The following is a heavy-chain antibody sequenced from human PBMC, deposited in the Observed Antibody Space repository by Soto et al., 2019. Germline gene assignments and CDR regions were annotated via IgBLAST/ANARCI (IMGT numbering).Heavy chain of an antibody. D-gene: IGHD3-16*02. J-gene: IGHJ4*02. CDR2: IKQDGSEK. CDR3: ARGGGVVSFDY. V-gene: IGHV3-7*01. CDR1: GFTFSSYW. Sequence: EVQLVESGGGLVQPGGSLRLSCAASGFTFSSYWMSWVRQAPGKGLEWVANIKQDGSEKYYVDSVKGRFTISRDNAKNSLYLQMKSLRAEDTAVYYCARGGGVVSFDYWGQGTLVTVSS.